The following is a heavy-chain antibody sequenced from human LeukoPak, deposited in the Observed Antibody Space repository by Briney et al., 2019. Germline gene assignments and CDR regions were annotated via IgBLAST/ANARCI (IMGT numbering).Heavy chain of an antibody. CDR1: GGSISSYC. Sequence: SETLSLTCTVSGGSISSYCWSWIRQPPRKGREGIGYIYYSGSTNYNPSLKSRVTISVDTSKNQFSRKLSSVTAADTAVYYCVRAVGYCSGGSCYGIFDYWGQGTLVTVSS. V-gene: IGHV4-59*13. CDR2: IYYSGST. CDR3: VRAVGYCSGGSCYGIFDY. J-gene: IGHJ4*02. D-gene: IGHD2-15*01.